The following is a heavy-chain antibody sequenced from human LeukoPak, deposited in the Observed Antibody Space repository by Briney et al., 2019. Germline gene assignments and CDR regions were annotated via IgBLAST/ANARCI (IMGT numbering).Heavy chain of an antibody. CDR2: INPSGGST. V-gene: IGHV1-46*01. CDR3: ARELGGIDY. D-gene: IGHD3-10*01. Sequence: ASVKVSCKASGYTFTSYGISWVRQAPGQGLEWMGIINPSGGSTSYAQKFQGRVTMTRDMSTSTVYMELSSLRSEDTAVYYCARELGGIDYWGQGTLVTVSS. J-gene: IGHJ4*02. CDR1: GYTFTSYG.